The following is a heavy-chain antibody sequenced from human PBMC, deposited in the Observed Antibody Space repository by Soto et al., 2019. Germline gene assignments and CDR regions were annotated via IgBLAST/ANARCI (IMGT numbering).Heavy chain of an antibody. CDR3: ARPRYYYDSSGYYSSAFDI. CDR1: GYSFTSYW. D-gene: IGHD3-22*01. CDR2: IYPGDSDT. Sequence: GESLKISCKGSGYSFTSYWIGWVRQMPGKGLEWMGIIYPGDSDTRYSPSFQGQVTISADKPISTAYLQWSSLKASDTAMYYCARPRYYYDSSGYYSSAFDIWGQGTMVTVSS. J-gene: IGHJ3*02. V-gene: IGHV5-51*01.